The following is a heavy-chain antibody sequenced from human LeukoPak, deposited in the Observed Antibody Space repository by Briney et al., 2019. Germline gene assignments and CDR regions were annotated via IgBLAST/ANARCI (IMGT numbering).Heavy chain of an antibody. CDR2: IKQDGSEK. CDR1: GFTFSSYW. Sequence: PGGSLRLSCAASGFTFSSYWMSWVRQAPGKGLEWVANIKQDGSEKYYVDSVKGRFTISRDNAKNPLYLQMNSLRAEDTAVYYCARDFWGSSFDYWGQGTLVTVSP. CDR3: ARDFWGSSFDY. V-gene: IGHV3-7*01. J-gene: IGHJ4*02. D-gene: IGHD3-16*01.